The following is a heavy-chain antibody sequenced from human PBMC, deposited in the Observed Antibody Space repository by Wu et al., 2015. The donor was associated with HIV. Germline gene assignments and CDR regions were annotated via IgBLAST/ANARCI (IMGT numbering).Heavy chain of an antibody. CDR1: GGTFSSYA. D-gene: IGHD3-9*01. Sequence: QVQLVQSGAEVKKPGSSVKVSCKASGGTFSSYAISWVRQAPGQGLEWMGRIVPIFGTANYAQKFQGRVTITADESTSTAYMELSSLRSEDTAVYYCARDRFDILTGYRPYYFDYWGQGTLVTVSS. J-gene: IGHJ4*02. CDR3: ARDRFDILTGYRPYYFDY. V-gene: IGHV1-69*13. CDR2: IVPIFGTA.